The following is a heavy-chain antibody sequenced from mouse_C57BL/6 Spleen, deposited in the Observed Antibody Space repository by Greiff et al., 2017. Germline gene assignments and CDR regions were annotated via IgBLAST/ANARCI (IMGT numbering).Heavy chain of an antibody. D-gene: IGHD1-1*01. CDR2: ISYDGSN. V-gene: IGHV3-6*01. CDR3: ALGYCSRRFAY. CDR1: GYSITSGYY. J-gene: IGHJ3*01. Sequence: EVQLQESGPGLVKPSQSLSLTCSVTGYSITSGYYWNWIRQFPGNKLEWMGYISYDGSNNYNPSLKNRISITRDTSKNQFFLQLNSVTTEYTATYYCALGYCSRRFAYWGPGTLVSVSA.